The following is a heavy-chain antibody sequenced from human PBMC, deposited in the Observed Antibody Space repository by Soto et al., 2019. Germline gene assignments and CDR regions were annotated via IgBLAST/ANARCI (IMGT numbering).Heavy chain of an antibody. Sequence: ASVKVSCKASGGTFSSYAISWVRRAPGQGLEWMGGIIPIFGTANYAQKFQGRVTITADESTSTAYMELSSLRSEDTAVYYCATGITDIVATISASGYYYYGMDVWGQGTTVTVS. CDR2: IIPIFGTA. CDR3: ATGITDIVATISASGYYYYGMDV. J-gene: IGHJ6*02. V-gene: IGHV1-69*13. D-gene: IGHD5-12*01. CDR1: GGTFSSYA.